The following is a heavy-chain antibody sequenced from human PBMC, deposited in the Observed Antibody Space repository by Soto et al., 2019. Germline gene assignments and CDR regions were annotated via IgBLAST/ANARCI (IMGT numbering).Heavy chain of an antibody. CDR2: IYYSGST. V-gene: IGHV4-59*01. Sequence: SETLSLTCTVSGGSISSYYWSWIRQPPGKGLEWIGYIYYSGSTNYNPSLKSRVTISVDTSKNQFSLKLSSVTAADTAVYYCAREGVGQVDYGDYYFDYWGQGTLVTVSS. CDR3: AREGVGQVDYGDYYFDY. J-gene: IGHJ4*02. D-gene: IGHD4-17*01. CDR1: GGSISSYY.